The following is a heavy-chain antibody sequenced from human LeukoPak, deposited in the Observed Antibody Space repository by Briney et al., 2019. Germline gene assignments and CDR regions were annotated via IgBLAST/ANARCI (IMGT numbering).Heavy chain of an antibody. D-gene: IGHD1-1*01. CDR2: ISGSGGST. V-gene: IGHV3-23*01. J-gene: IGHJ4*02. CDR3: AKWGWNPRNRQGSYYFDY. Sequence: PGGSLRLSCAASGFTFSSYAMSWVRQAPGKGLEWVSAISGSGGSTYYADSVKGRFTISRDNSKNTLYLQMNSLRAEDTAVYYCAKWGWNPRNRQGSYYFDYWGQGTLVTVSS. CDR1: GFTFSSYA.